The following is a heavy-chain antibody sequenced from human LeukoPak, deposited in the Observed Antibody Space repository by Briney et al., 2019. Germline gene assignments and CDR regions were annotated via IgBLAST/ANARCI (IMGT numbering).Heavy chain of an antibody. J-gene: IGHJ4*02. V-gene: IGHV3-33*01. CDR1: GFTFSSYG. Sequence: GGSLRLSCAASGFTFSSYGMHWVRQAPGKGLEWVALIWYDGSNKYYADSVEGRLTISRDNSKNTLYLQMNSLRAEDTAVYYCAREGPRGNSQFDYWGQGTLVTVSS. CDR2: IWYDGSNK. CDR3: AREGPRGNSQFDY. D-gene: IGHD2/OR15-2a*01.